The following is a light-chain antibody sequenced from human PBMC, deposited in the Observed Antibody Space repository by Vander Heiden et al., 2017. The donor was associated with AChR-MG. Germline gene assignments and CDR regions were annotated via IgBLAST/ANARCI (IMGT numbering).Light chain of an antibody. V-gene: IGLV3-1*01. J-gene: IGLJ3*02. CDR3: QAWDRNSEEV. CDR1: TLGDKY. Sequence: SHESTQPPSVSVSPGQTASITCSGATLGDKYVCWYQQKSGQSPLLVIYQDTKRPSGIPERFSGSNSGNTATLTISGTQATDEADYYCQAWDRNSEEVFGGGTKLTVL. CDR2: QDT.